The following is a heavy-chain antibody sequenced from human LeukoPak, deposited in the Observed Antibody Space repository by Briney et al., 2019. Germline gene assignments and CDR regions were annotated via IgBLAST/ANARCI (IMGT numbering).Heavy chain of an antibody. CDR1: GGTFSSYA. J-gene: IGHJ5*02. CDR2: IIPIFGIA. V-gene: IGHV1-69*04. CDR3: ARVYYYGSGSYYSMNWFDP. Sequence: GSSVKVSRKASGGTFSSYAISWVRQAPGQGLEWMGRIIPIFGIANYAQKFQGRVTITADKSTSTAYMKLSSLRSEDTAVYYCARVYYYGSGSYYSMNWFDPWGQGTLVTVSS. D-gene: IGHD3-10*01.